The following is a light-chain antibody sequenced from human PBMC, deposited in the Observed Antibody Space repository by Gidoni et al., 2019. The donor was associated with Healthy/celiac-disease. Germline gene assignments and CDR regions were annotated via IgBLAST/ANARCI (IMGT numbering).Light chain of an antibody. CDR2: DAS. CDR1: QDISNY. J-gene: IGKJ5*01. V-gene: IGKV1-33*01. Sequence: DIQMTQSPSSLSASVGDRVTITCQASQDISNYLNWYQQKPGKAPKLLIYDASNLETGVPSRCSGSGSGTDFTFTISSLQPEDIATYYCQQYDNLLITFGQGTRLEIK. CDR3: QQYDNLLIT.